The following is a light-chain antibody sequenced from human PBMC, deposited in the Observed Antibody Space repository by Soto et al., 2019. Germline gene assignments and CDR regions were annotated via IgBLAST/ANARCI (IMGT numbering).Light chain of an antibody. CDR3: LHRMNWPLT. CDR2: GAS. Sequence: EKALTQSPVTLSLSPGERATLSCRASQSVSSNLAWYQQRPGQAPRLLIYGASTRASGVPDRFSGSGSETDFTLTISSLEPEDFAVYFCLHRMNWPLTFGQGTRLEIK. CDR1: QSVSSN. V-gene: IGKV3-11*01. J-gene: IGKJ5*01.